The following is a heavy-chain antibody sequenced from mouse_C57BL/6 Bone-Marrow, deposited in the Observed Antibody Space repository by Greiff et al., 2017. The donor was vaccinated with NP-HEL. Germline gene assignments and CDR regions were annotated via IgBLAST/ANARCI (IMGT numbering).Heavy chain of an antibody. CDR3: ARAVYYDYDRGSMDC. V-gene: IGHV1-81*01. Sequence: VQLQQSGAELARPGASVKQSCKASGYTFTSYGISWVKQRTGQGLEWIGEIYPRSGNTYYNEKFKGKATLTADKSSSTAYMELRSLTSEDSAVYFCARAVYYDYDRGSMDCWGQGTSVTVSS. D-gene: IGHD2-4*01. CDR1: GYTFTSYG. J-gene: IGHJ4*01. CDR2: IYPRSGNT.